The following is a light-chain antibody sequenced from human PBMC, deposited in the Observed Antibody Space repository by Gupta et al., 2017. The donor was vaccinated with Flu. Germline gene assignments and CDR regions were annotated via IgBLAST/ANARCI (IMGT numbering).Light chain of an antibody. CDR3: SSYTSSSTVI. J-gene: IGLJ2*01. Sequence: MTIPGTRTSREGGGYNYVYRDQQPPGKSNNLMIYEVRKSAAGVSNGFSGSKAGNTASRTISGRQAEDEADYYCSSYTSSSTVIFGGGTKLTVL. V-gene: IGLV2-14*01. CDR1: SREGGGYNY. CDR2: EVR.